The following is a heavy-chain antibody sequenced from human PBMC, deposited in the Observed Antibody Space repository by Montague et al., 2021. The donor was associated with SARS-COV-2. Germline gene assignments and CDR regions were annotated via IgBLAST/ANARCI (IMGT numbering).Heavy chain of an antibody. D-gene: IGHD2-2*01. CDR1: GGSISSYY. CDR3: ARRGVVPAGMEYYYYGMDV. Sequence: SETLSLTCTVSGGSISSYYWSWIRQPPGKGLEWIGYIYYSGSTNYNPSLKSRATISVDTSKNQFSLKLSSVTAADTAVYYCARRGVVPAGMEYYYYGMDVWGQGTTVTVSS. J-gene: IGHJ6*02. CDR2: IYYSGST. V-gene: IGHV4-59*08.